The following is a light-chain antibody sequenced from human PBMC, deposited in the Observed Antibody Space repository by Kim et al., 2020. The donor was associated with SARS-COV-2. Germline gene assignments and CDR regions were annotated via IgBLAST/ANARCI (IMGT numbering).Light chain of an antibody. CDR2: DAS. CDR1: QTISIW. CDR3: QEYKSDSWT. Sequence: GDRGTITCRASQTISIWFAWYQQKPGEAPSLLIYDASILESGVPSRFSGSGSGTEFTLTISSLQPDDFATYYCQEYKSDSWTFGQGTKVDIK. V-gene: IGKV1-5*01. J-gene: IGKJ1*01.